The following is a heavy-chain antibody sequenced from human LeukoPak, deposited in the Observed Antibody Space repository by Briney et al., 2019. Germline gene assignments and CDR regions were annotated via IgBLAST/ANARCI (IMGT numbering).Heavy chain of an antibody. Sequence: SETLSLTCTVSGGSISSGGYYWSWIRQHPGKGLEWTGYIYYSGSTYYNPSLKSRVTISVDTSKNQFSLKLSSVTAADTAVYYCARDDSSGVFDYWGQGTLVTVSS. CDR2: IYYSGST. J-gene: IGHJ4*02. V-gene: IGHV4-31*03. D-gene: IGHD3-22*01. CDR1: GGSISSGGYY. CDR3: ARDDSSGVFDY.